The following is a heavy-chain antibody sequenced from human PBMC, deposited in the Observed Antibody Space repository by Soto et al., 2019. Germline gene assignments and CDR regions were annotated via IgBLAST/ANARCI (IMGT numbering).Heavy chain of an antibody. Sequence: QVQLVQSGAEVKKPGASVKVSCKASGYSFISYYMHWVRQAPGQGLEWMGVINPSGGSTSYAQKFQSRVTMTRDTSTSTVYMELSSLRSEDTAVYYCARDFRSTNCYPLDAAFDLWGHGTMVTVSS. V-gene: IGHV1-46*03. CDR1: GYSFISYY. D-gene: IGHD2-2*01. CDR2: INPSGGST. J-gene: IGHJ3*01. CDR3: ARDFRSTNCYPLDAAFDL.